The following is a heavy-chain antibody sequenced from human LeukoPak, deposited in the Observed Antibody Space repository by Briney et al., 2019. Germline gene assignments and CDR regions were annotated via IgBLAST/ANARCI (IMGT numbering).Heavy chain of an antibody. D-gene: IGHD4-17*01. CDR3: ARVFGDYGNWFDP. CDR1: GYTFTTYG. CDR2: ISAYNGNT. V-gene: IGHV1-18*04. J-gene: IGHJ5*02. Sequence: ASVTVSSTASGYTFTTYGISWVRQAPGQGLEWMGWISAYNGNTNYAQKLQGRVTMTTDTSTSTAYMELRSLRSDDTAVYYCARVFGDYGNWFDPWGQGTLVTVSS.